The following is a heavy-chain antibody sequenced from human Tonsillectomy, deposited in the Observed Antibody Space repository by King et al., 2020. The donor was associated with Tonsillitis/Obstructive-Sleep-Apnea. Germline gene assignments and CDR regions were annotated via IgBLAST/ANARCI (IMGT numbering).Heavy chain of an antibody. Sequence: QLVQSGAEVKKPGASVKVSCTASGYTFTVYYLHWVRQAPGQGLEWMGRINPNTGDTNYAQKFQGRVTMTRDTSISTAYMEVTRLRSDDTAVYYCAREGYSPMDVXGKGTTVTVSS. J-gene: IGHJ6*03. D-gene: IGHD5-18*01. V-gene: IGHV1-2*06. CDR1: GYTFTVYY. CDR2: INPNTGDT. CDR3: AREGYSPMDV.